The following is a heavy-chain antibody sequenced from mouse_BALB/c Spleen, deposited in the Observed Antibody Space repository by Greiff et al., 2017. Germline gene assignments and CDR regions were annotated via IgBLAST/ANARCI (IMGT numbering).Heavy chain of an antibody. CDR1: GYSITSDYA. J-gene: IGHJ4*01. D-gene: IGHD2-4*01. V-gene: IGHV3-2*02. CDR3: ARQDYDYSMDY. Sequence: VQLKESGPGLVKPSQSLSLTCTVTGYSITSDYAWNWIRQFPGNKLEWMGYISYSGSTSYNPSLKSRISITRDTSKNQFFLQLNSVTTEDTATYYCARQDYDYSMDYWGQGTSVTVSS. CDR2: ISYSGST.